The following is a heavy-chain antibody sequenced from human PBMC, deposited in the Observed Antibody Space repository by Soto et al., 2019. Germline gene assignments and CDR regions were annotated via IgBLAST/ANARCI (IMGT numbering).Heavy chain of an antibody. CDR1: GFTFSSYS. J-gene: IGHJ6*02. V-gene: IGHV3-21*01. D-gene: IGHD3-3*01. CDR3: ARVTEGVWSGSSPSYYYYGMDV. Sequence: GSLRLSCAASGFTFSSYSMNWVRQAPGKGLEWVSSISSSSSYIYYADSVKGRFTISRDNAKNSLYLQMNSLRAEDTAVYYCARVTEGVWSGSSPSYYYYGMDVWGQGTTVTVSS. CDR2: ISSSSSYI.